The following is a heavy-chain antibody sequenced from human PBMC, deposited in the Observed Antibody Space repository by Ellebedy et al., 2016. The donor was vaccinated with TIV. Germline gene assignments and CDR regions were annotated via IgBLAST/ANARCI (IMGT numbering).Heavy chain of an antibody. J-gene: IGHJ4*02. Sequence: PGGSLRLSCAASGFTFDEYAMHWVRQAPGKGLEWVSGISWNSGSIGYADSVKGRFTISRDNAKNSLSLQMNSLRSEDTAVYYCARGSGWIIDYWGQGTLVTVSS. D-gene: IGHD6-19*01. CDR2: ISWNSGSI. V-gene: IGHV3-9*01. CDR3: ARGSGWIIDY. CDR1: GFTFDEYA.